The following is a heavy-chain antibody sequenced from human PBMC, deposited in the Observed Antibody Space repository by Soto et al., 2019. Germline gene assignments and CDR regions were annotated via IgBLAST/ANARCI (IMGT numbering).Heavy chain of an antibody. J-gene: IGHJ1*01. CDR1: GFTFSSYG. D-gene: IGHD1-26*01. CDR2: ISYDGSNK. CDR3: AKALYRGSPPPGAQH. Sequence: GGSLRLSCAASGFTFSSYGMHWVRQAPGKGLEWVAVISYDGSNKYYADSVKGRFTISRDNSKNTLYLQMNSLRAEDTAVYYCAKALYRGSPPPGAQHWGQGTLVTVSS. V-gene: IGHV3-30*18.